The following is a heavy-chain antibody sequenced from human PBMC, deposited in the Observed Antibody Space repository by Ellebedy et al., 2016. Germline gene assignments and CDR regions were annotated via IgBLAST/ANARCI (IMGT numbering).Heavy chain of an antibody. Sequence: GGSLRLXCTASGFTFRNFAMTWVRQAPGRGLEWASTISGSGDNIHYADSAKGRFTISRDNSKNILYLHMNSLRVEDTAVYYCVKDCSSFSCQRVWGKGTTVTVSS. CDR1: GFTFRNFA. CDR3: VKDCSSFSCQRV. J-gene: IGHJ6*04. CDR2: ISGSGDNI. D-gene: IGHD2-2*01. V-gene: IGHV3-23*01.